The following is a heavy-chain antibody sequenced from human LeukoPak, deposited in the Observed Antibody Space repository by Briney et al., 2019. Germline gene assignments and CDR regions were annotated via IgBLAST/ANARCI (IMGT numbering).Heavy chain of an antibody. V-gene: IGHV3-23*01. CDR2: IGFGGGST. Sequence: GGSLRLSCAASGFTFSSYAMSWVRQAPGKGLEWVSAIGFGGGSTYHADSVKGRFTISRDNSQNTLYLQMNSLRAEDTAVYYCAIGTTGFDFRGQGTLVTVSS. J-gene: IGHJ4*02. CDR1: GFTFSSYA. D-gene: IGHD4-17*01. CDR3: AIGTTGFDF.